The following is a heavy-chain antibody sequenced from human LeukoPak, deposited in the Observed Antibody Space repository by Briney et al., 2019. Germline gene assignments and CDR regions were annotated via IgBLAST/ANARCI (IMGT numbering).Heavy chain of an antibody. CDR1: GYTLTAYS. Sequence: ASVKLSCKASGYTLTAYSMHWVRQSPGPGLEWMGRINPNSGATNYAQNFQGKVTMTRDTSISTADMELSRLRSDDTAVYYCAPDYGNYRLDYWGQGTLVTVSS. CDR3: APDYGNYRLDY. J-gene: IGHJ4*02. CDR2: INPNSGAT. D-gene: IGHD4-11*01. V-gene: IGHV1-2*02.